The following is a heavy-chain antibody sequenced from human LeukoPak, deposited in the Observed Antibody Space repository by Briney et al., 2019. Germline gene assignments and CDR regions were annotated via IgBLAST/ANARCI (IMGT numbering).Heavy chain of an antibody. Sequence: GRSLRLSCAASGFTFSSYGMHWVRQAPGKGLEWVADISFEGSSIDYAESVKGRFTISRDNSKNSLYLQMNSLRAEDTAVYYCARADSSIAARLSRSSIFNYYYYMDVWGKGTTVTVSS. CDR2: ISFEGSSI. J-gene: IGHJ6*03. CDR1: GFTFSSYG. V-gene: IGHV3-30*03. D-gene: IGHD6-6*01. CDR3: ARADSSIAARLSRSSIFNYYYYMDV.